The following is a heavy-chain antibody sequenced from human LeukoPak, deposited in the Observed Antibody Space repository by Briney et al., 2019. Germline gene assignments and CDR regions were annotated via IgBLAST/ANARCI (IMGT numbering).Heavy chain of an antibody. Sequence: GGSLRLSCAASGFTFSDYYMSWIRQAPGKGLEWVSYISSSSSYTNYADCVKGRFTISRDNAKNSLYLQMNSLRAEDTAIYYCARGGNGYNYALGYWGQGTLVSVSS. V-gene: IGHV3-11*05. CDR3: ARGGNGYNYALGY. J-gene: IGHJ4*02. CDR1: GFTFSDYY. D-gene: IGHD5-24*01. CDR2: ISSSSSYT.